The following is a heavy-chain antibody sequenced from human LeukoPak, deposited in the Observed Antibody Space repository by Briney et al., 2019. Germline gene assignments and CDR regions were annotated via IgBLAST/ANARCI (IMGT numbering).Heavy chain of an antibody. D-gene: IGHD3-10*01. V-gene: IGHV4-34*01. Sequence: PSETLSLTCAVYGGSFSGFYWSWIRQPPGKGLEWIGQVSHRGSSNYNPSLKSRVTISVDTSKNQFSLKLSSVTAADTAVYYCARAPGGYGSGSRGAFDIWGQGTMVTVSS. CDR3: ARAPGGYGSGSRGAFDI. CDR1: GGSFSGFY. J-gene: IGHJ3*02. CDR2: VSHRGSS.